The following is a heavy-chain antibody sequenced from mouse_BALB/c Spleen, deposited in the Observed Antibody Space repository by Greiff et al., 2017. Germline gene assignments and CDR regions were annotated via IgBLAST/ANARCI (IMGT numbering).Heavy chain of an antibody. D-gene: IGHD3-1*01. Sequence: VKLMESGPGLVAPSQSLSITCTVSGFSLTGYGVNWVRQPPGKGLEWLGMIWGDGSTDYNSALKSRLSISKDNSKSQVFLKMNSLQTDDTARYYCARARARDYYAMDYWGQGTSVTVSS. CDR1: GFSLTGYG. CDR3: ARARARDYYAMDY. CDR2: IWGDGST. V-gene: IGHV2-6-7*01. J-gene: IGHJ4*01.